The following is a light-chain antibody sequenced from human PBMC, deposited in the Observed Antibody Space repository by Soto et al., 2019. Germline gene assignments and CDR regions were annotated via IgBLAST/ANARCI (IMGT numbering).Light chain of an antibody. CDR3: RSYTSSSTLYV. J-gene: IGLJ1*01. CDR1: SSDVGGYTY. CDR2: EVN. V-gene: IGLV2-14*01. Sequence: QSALTQPASVSGSPRQSITISCTGASSDVGGYTYVSWYQQHPGKAPKLIIYEVNNRPSGVSHRFSGSKSGNTASLTISGLQAEDEADYYCRSYTSSSTLYVFGTGTKLTVL.